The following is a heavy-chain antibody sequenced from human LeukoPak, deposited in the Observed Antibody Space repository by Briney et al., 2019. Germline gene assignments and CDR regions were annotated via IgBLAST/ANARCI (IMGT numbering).Heavy chain of an antibody. CDR1: GGTFSSYA. J-gene: IGHJ6*03. CDR2: IIPIFGTA. V-gene: IGHV1-69*05. D-gene: IGHD2-15*01. Sequence: VASVKVSCKASGGTFSSYAISWVRQAPGQGLEWMGAIIPIFGTANYAQKFQGRVTLTTDESTSTAYMELSSLRSEDTAVYYCARQVGSYYYYYYMDVWGKGTTVTVSS. CDR3: ARQVGSYYYYYYMDV.